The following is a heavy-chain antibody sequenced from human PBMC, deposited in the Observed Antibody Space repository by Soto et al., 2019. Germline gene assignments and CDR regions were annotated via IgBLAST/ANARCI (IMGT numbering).Heavy chain of an antibody. D-gene: IGHD2-2*01. Sequence: GGSLRLSCAASGFTFSSYEMNWVRQAPGKGLEWVSYISSSGSTIYYADSVKGRFTISRDNAKNSLYLQMNSLRAEDTAVYYCARDRGGRCSSTSCYADAFEIWGQGTMVTVSS. V-gene: IGHV3-48*03. CDR2: ISSSGSTI. CDR1: GFTFSSYE. J-gene: IGHJ3*02. CDR3: ARDRGGRCSSTSCYADAFEI.